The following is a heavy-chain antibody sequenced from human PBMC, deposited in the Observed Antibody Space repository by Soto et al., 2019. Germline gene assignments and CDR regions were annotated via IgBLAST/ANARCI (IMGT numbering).Heavy chain of an antibody. CDR1: GFTFSSYW. Sequence: EVQLVESGGGLVQPGGSLRLSCAASGFTFSSYWMHWVRQAPGKGLVWVSRINSDGSSTSYADSVKGRFTISRDNAKNTLYLKMNRLRAEDTAVYYCARGMVPAATGYGMDVWGQGTTVTVSS. CDR2: INSDGSST. D-gene: IGHD2-2*01. V-gene: IGHV3-74*01. CDR3: ARGMVPAATGYGMDV. J-gene: IGHJ6*02.